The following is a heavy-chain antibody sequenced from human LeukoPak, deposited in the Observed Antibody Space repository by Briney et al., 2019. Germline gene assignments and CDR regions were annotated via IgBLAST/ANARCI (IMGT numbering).Heavy chain of an antibody. CDR1: GGSISSYY. J-gene: IGHJ4*02. CDR3: ARKRVGATDFDY. D-gene: IGHD1-26*01. CDR2: IYYSGST. Sequence: SETLSLTCTVSGGSISSYYWSWIRQPPGKGLEWIGYIYYSGSTSYNPSLKSRVTISVDTSKNQFSLKLSCVTAADTAVYYCARKRVGATDFDYWGQGTLVTVSS. V-gene: IGHV4-59*01.